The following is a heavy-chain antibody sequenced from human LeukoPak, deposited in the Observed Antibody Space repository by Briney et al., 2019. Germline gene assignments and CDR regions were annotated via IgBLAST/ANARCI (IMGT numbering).Heavy chain of an antibody. CDR1: GFTFSSYA. Sequence: GGSLRLSCAASGFTFSSYAMSWVRQAPGKGLEWVSAISGSGGSTYCADSVKGRFTISRDNSKNTLYLQMNSLRAEDTAVYYCAREIVVVVAATRYYYYGMDVWGQGTTVTVSS. CDR3: AREIVVVVAATRYYYYGMDV. D-gene: IGHD2-15*01. V-gene: IGHV3-23*01. CDR2: ISGSGGST. J-gene: IGHJ6*02.